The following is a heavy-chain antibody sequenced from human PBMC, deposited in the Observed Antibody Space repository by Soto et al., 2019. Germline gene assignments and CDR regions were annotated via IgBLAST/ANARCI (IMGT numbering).Heavy chain of an antibody. CDR2: IIPIFGTA. J-gene: IGHJ4*02. CDR1: GGTLSSYA. CDR3: ARGLQAVAYYFDY. D-gene: IGHD6-13*01. Sequence: ASVKVSCKASGGTLSSYAISWVRQAPGQGLEWMGGIIPIFGTANYAQKFQGRVTITADKSTSTAYMELSSLRSEDTAVYYCARGLQAVAYYFDYWGQGTLVTVSS. V-gene: IGHV1-69*06.